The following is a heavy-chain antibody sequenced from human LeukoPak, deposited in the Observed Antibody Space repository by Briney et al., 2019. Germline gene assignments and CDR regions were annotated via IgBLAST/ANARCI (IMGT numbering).Heavy chain of an antibody. Sequence: PSETLSLTCTVSGGSISSYYWSWIRQPPGKGLEWIGYIYYRGSTNYNPSLKSRVTISVDTSKNQFSLKLSSVTAADTAVYYCARGNSNDYLAWFDPWGQGTLVTVSS. CDR1: GGSISSYY. J-gene: IGHJ5*02. V-gene: IGHV4-59*01. CDR2: IYYRGST. D-gene: IGHD3-22*01. CDR3: ARGNSNDYLAWFDP.